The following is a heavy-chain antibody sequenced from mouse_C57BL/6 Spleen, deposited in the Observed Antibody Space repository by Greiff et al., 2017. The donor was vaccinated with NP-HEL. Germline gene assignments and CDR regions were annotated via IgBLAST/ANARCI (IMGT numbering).Heavy chain of an antibody. J-gene: IGHJ4*01. D-gene: IGHD1-1*01. V-gene: IGHV1-22*01. CDR3: ARGAYGSSYGYARDY. Sequence: VQLQQSGPELVKPGASVKMSCKASGYTFTDYNMHWVKQSHGKSLEWIGYINPNNGGTSYNQKFKGKATLTVNKSSSTAYMELRSLTSEDSAVYYCARGAYGSSYGYARDYWGQGTSVTVSS. CDR1: GYTFTDYN. CDR2: INPNNGGT.